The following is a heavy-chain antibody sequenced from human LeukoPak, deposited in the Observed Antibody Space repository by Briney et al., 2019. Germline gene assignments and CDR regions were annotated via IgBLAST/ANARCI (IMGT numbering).Heavy chain of an antibody. Sequence: PGGSLRLSCAASGFTFSDYCMSWIRQAPGKGLEWVSYISSSGSTIYYADSVKGRFTISRDNAKNSLYLQMNSLRAEDTAVYYCARGGGYCSGGSCYPSVAYYFDYWGQGTLVTVSS. CDR2: ISSSGSTI. V-gene: IGHV3-11*04. J-gene: IGHJ4*02. CDR3: ARGGGYCSGGSCYPSVAYYFDY. CDR1: GFTFSDYC. D-gene: IGHD2-15*01.